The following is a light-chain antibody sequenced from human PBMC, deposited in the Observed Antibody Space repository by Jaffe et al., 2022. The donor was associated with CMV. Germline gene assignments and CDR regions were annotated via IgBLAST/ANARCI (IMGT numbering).Light chain of an antibody. J-gene: IGKJ2*01. Sequence: EIVMTQSPATLSVSPGERATLSCRASQSVNNNLAWYQQKPGQPPRLLIYGASTRATGVPVRFSGSGSGTEFTLTISSLQSEDSAVYYCQQYDYRPQHTFGPGSKLEI. CDR1: QSVNNN. CDR2: GAS. V-gene: IGKV3-15*01. CDR3: QQYDYRPQHT.